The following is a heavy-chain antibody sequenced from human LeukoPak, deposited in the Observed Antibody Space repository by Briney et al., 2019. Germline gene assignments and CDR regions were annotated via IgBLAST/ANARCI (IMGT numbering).Heavy chain of an antibody. CDR3: TTDSWYPGDF. J-gene: IGHJ4*02. CDR2: IKTDGSST. CDR1: GFTFSSYW. Sequence: GGSLRLSCAASGFTFSSYWMHWVRQGPGKGLVWVSRIKTDGSSTSYADSVKGRFTISRDNAKNTLYLQMNSLRVEDTGVYYCTTDSWYPGDFWGQGTLVTVSS. V-gene: IGHV3-74*01. D-gene: IGHD6-13*01.